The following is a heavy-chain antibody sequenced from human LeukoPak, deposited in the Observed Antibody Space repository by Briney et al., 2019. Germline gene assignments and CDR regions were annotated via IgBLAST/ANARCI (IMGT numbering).Heavy chain of an antibody. V-gene: IGHV3-21*01. D-gene: IGHD7-27*01. CDR1: GFTFGTYS. CDR2: ISSSSSYI. CDR3: ARSELGYYYYYMDV. J-gene: IGHJ6*03. Sequence: GGSLRLSCAASGFTFGTYSMNWVRQAPGKGLEWVSSISSSSSYIYYADSVKGRFTISRDNAKNSLYLQMNSLRAEDTGVYYCARSELGYYYYYMDVWGKGTTVTVSS.